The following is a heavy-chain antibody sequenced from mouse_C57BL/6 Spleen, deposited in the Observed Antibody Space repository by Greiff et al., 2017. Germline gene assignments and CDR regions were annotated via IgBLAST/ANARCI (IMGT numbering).Heavy chain of an antibody. CDR3: ARGVNFYYFDY. CDR2: INPSSGYP. CDR1: GYTFTSYT. V-gene: IGHV1-4*01. Sequence: QVQLQQSGAELARPGASVKMSCKASGYTFTSYTMHWVKQRPGQGLEWIGYINPSSGYPKYNQKFKDKATLTADKSSSTAYMQLSSLTSEDSAVYYCARGVNFYYFDYWGQGTTLTVSS. J-gene: IGHJ2*01. D-gene: IGHD4-1*02.